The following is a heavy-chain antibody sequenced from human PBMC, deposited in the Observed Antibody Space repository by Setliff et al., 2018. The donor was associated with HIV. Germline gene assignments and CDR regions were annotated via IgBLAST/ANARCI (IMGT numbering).Heavy chain of an antibody. CDR1: GYSISSGYY. CDR2: IYHSGST. V-gene: IGHV4-38-2*01. Sequence: SETLSLTCAVSGYSISSGYYWGWIRQPPGKGLEWIGSIYHSGSTYYNPSLESRVTTSVDTSKKQFSLRLTSVTAADTAVYYCARGVRDNSGWSSYYFDYWGQGTLVTVS. D-gene: IGHD6-19*01. J-gene: IGHJ4*02. CDR3: ARGVRDNSGWSSYYFDY.